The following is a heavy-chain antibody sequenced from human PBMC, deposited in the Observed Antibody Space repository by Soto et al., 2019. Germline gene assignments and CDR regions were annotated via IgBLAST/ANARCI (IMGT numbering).Heavy chain of an antibody. V-gene: IGHV4-59*01. Sequence: SETLSLTCTVSGVSISSYYCSWIRQPPGKGLEWIGYIYYSGSTNYNPSLKSRVTISVDTSKNQFSLKLSSVTAADTAVYYCARAYGYYFDYWGQGTLVTVSS. D-gene: IGHD3-10*01. CDR3: ARAYGYYFDY. CDR2: IYYSGST. CDR1: GVSISSYY. J-gene: IGHJ4*02.